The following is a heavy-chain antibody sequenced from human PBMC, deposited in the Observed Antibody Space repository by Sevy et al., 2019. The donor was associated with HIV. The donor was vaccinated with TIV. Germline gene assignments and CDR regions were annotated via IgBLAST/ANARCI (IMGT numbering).Heavy chain of an antibody. CDR1: GFSFSDYR. D-gene: IGHD3-16*01. CDR2: ISYDGRNNK. J-gene: IGHJ4*02. Sequence: GGSLRLSCAASGFSFSDYRMHWVRQAPGKGLEWVAVISYDGRNNKYNADSVKGRFTISIDNSKTTQYLKMNSLRAEDTAIYYCARDRGEILSSAFDYWGQGTLVTVSS. CDR3: ARDRGEILSSAFDY. V-gene: IGHV3-30*03.